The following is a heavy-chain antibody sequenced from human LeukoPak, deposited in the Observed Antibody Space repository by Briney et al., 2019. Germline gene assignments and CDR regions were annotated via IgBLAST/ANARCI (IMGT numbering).Heavy chain of an antibody. CDR1: GGSISSHY. J-gene: IGHJ4*02. CDR2: IYYSGST. D-gene: IGHD6-6*01. Sequence: SETLSLTCTVSGGSISSHYWSWIRQPPGKGLEWIGYIYYSGSTNYNPSLKSRVTISVDTSKNQFSLKLSSVTAADTAVYYCARLYPGIAARSYYFDYWGQGTLVTVSS. CDR3: ARLYPGIAARSYYFDY. V-gene: IGHV4-59*11.